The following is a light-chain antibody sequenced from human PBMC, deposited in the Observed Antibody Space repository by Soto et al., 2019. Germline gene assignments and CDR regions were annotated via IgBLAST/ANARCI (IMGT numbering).Light chain of an antibody. J-gene: IGKJ2*01. V-gene: IGKV3-15*01. CDR3: QQYNNWPYT. CDR1: QSISSN. CDR2: GAS. Sequence: DIVMTQSPATLSVSPGERATLSCRASQSISSNLAWYQQKPGQAPRLLIYGASSRATGLPARFSGSGSGTEFTLTISSLQSEEFAVYYCQQYNNWPYTLGQGTKLEI.